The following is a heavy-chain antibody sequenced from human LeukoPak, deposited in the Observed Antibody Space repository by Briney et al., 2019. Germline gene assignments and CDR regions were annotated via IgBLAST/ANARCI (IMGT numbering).Heavy chain of an antibody. Sequence: GGSLRLSCAASGFTFSSYAMSWVRQAPGKGLEWVSAISGSGGSTYYADSVKGRFTTSRDNSKNTLYLQMNSLRAEDTAVYYCAKGVEMATILDAFDIWGQGTMVTVSS. V-gene: IGHV3-23*01. J-gene: IGHJ3*02. CDR1: GFTFSSYA. D-gene: IGHD5-24*01. CDR3: AKGVEMATILDAFDI. CDR2: ISGSGGST.